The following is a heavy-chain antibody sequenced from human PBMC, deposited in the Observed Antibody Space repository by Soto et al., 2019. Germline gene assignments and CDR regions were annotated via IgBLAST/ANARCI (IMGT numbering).Heavy chain of an antibody. CDR2: IYYTGNT. D-gene: IGHD5-12*01. J-gene: IGHJ4*02. CDR3: ASGHDAYEMRD. V-gene: IGHV4-31*03. Sequence: QVQLQESGPGLVKPSQTLSLTCTVSGGSISSGGTGSYWTWIRQLPGKGLEWIGYIYYTGNTYYNPSRNSRTTISIDESENQLSLKPTSVTAADTAVYFCASGHDAYEMRDWGQGTMVTVSS. CDR1: GGSISSGGTGSY.